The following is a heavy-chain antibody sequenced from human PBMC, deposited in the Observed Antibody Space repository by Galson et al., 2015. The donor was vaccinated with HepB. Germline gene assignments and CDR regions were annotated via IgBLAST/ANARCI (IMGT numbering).Heavy chain of an antibody. CDR3: TTVYYDFWSGPDY. V-gene: IGHV3-15*01. CDR1: GFTFSNAW. Sequence: SLRLSCAASGFTFSNAWMSWVRQAPGKGLEWVGRIKSKTDGGTTDYAAPVKGGFTISRDDSKNTLYLQMNSLKTEDTAVYYCTTVYYDFWSGPDYWGQGTLVTVSS. D-gene: IGHD3-3*01. J-gene: IGHJ4*02. CDR2: IKSKTDGGTT.